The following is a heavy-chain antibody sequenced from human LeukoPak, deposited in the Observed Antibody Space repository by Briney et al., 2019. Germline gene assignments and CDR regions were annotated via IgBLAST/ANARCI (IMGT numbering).Heavy chain of an antibody. CDR2: TYYRSKWYN. Sequence: SQTLSLTCVISGDSVSSNSAAWNWIRQSPSRGLEWLGRTYYRSKWYNDYAVSVKSRITINPDTSKNQFSLQLNSVTPEDTAVYYCARESIAAAGPSHYYYYYGMDVWGQGTTVTVSS. D-gene: IGHD6-13*01. V-gene: IGHV6-1*01. CDR1: GDSVSSNSAA. CDR3: ARESIAAAGPSHYYYYYGMDV. J-gene: IGHJ6*02.